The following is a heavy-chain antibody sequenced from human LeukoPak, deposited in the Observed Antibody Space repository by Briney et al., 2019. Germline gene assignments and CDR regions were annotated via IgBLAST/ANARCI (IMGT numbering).Heavy chain of an antibody. CDR1: GFTFSDHS. Sequence: GGSLRLSCAASGFTFSDHSMNWVRQAPGKGLEGVSSISSGSKNIFYADSVKGRFTISRDNAQNSLFLQMNSLRADDTAIYYCASALLGIIPSYWGRGTSVIVSS. D-gene: IGHD7-27*01. CDR3: ASALLGIIPSY. J-gene: IGHJ4*02. CDR2: ISSGSKNI. V-gene: IGHV3-21*06.